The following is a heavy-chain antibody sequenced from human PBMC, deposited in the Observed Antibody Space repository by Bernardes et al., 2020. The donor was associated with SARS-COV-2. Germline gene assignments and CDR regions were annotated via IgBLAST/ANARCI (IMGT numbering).Heavy chain of an antibody. V-gene: IGHV3-30*03. Sequence: GGSLRLSCAAAGFTFNNYAIHWVRQAPGKGLEWVADISYEGSKSNFADSVKGRFTVSRDSSKNMVFLQMNSLRSEDTAVYYCATARSLFMLYYDDAFDIWGQGTMVIVSS. CDR1: GFTFNNYA. J-gene: IGHJ3*02. CDR3: ATARSLFMLYYDDAFDI. CDR2: ISYEGSKS. D-gene: IGHD2-8*01.